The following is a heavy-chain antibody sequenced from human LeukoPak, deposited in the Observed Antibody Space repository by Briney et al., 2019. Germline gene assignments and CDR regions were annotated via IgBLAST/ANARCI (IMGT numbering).Heavy chain of an antibody. CDR1: GFTFSSYS. V-gene: IGHV3-48*01. Sequence: GGSLRLSCAASGFTFSSYSMNWVRQAPGKGLEWVSYISSSSSTIYYADSVKGRFTISRDNAKNSLYLQMNSLRAEDTAVYYCARRDPLDCSSTSCYPFDPWGQGTLVTVSS. CDR3: ARRDPLDCSSTSCYPFDP. J-gene: IGHJ5*02. D-gene: IGHD2-2*01. CDR2: ISSSSSTI.